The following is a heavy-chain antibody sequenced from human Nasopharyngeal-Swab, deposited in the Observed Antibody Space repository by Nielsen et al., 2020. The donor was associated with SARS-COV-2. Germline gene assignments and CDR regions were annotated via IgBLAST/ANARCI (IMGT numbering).Heavy chain of an antibody. CDR2: IDWDDDK. CDR1: GFSLSTSGMC. J-gene: IGHJ6*02. Sequence: SGPTLVKPTQTLTLTCTFSGFSLSTSGMCVSWVRQPPGKALEWLALIDWDDDKYYSTSLKTRLTISKDTSKNQVVLTTTNMDPVDTATYYCARMPVQLERPGDYYYYGMDVWGQGTTVTVSS. D-gene: IGHD1-1*01. V-gene: IGHV2-70*20. CDR3: ARMPVQLERPGDYYYYGMDV.